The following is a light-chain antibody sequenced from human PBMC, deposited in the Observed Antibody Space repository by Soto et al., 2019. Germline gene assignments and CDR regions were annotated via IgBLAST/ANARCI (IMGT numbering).Light chain of an antibody. J-gene: IGKJ2*01. V-gene: IGKV3-20*01. CDR1: QSVSSSS. Sequence: EIVLTQSPGTLSLSPGERATLSCRASQSVSSSSLAWYQQKPVQAPRLLIYGASSRATGIPDSFSGSGSGTDFTLTISRLEPEDFVVFYCQQYGSSPYTFGQGTKLEIK. CDR2: GAS. CDR3: QQYGSSPYT.